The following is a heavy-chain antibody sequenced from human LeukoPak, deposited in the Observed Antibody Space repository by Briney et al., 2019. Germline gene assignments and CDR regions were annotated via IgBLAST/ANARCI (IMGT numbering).Heavy chain of an antibody. CDR2: ITGSGGST. V-gene: IGHV3-23*01. Sequence: PGGSLRLSCAPSGFTLTNSATMWAGRARGKVREGLSCITGSGGSTNYADSVKGRFTIPRDRSKNTLYLQMNSLRVEDTAVYYCAKRWGYCSTIRCYHLFDYWGQGTLVTVSS. CDR3: AKRWGYCSTIRCYHLFDY. D-gene: IGHD2-2*01. CDR1: GFTLTNSA. J-gene: IGHJ4*02.